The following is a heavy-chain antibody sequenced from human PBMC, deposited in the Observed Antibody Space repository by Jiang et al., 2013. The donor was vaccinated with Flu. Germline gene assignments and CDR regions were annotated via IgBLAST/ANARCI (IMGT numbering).Heavy chain of an antibody. CDR1: LHFTSYG. J-gene: IGHJ4*02. V-gene: IGHV1-18*01. Sequence: KKPGASVKVSWQGFWLHFTSYGISWVRQAPGQGLEWMGWISAYNGNTNYAQKLQGRVTMTTDTSTSTAYMELRSLRSDDTAVYYCARDRDRYGSGSNPLDYWGRGTLVTVSS. CDR3: ARDRDRYGSGSNPLDY. CDR2: ISAYNGNT. D-gene: IGHD3-10*01.